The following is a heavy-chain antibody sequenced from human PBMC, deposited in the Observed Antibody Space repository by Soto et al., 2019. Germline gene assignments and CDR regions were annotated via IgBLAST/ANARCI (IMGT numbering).Heavy chain of an antibody. CDR3: AKATATGGGAFDI. CDR1: GITFGSRA. Sequence: EVQLLESGGDLIQPGGSLRLSCVASGITFGSRAMSWVRQAPGEGLEWVSTILVGGSTHYPDSVKGRFTISRDNSKNTVFLQMNSLTAGDTAVYYCAKATATGGGAFDICGQGTMVTVSS. J-gene: IGHJ3*02. CDR2: ILVGGST. V-gene: IGHV3-23*01. D-gene: IGHD2-8*02.